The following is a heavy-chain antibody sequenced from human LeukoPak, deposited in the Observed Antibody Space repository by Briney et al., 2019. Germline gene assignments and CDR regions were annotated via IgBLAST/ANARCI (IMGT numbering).Heavy chain of an antibody. CDR3: ARGSPSGSDYGDPGTYYYYYYYMDV. J-gene: IGHJ6*03. D-gene: IGHD4-17*01. V-gene: IGHV4-4*07. CDR1: GGSISSYY. CDR2: IYTSGST. Sequence: PSETLSLTCTVSGGSISSYYWSWIRQPAGKGLEWIGRIYTSGSTNYNPSLKSRVTMSVDTSKNQFSLKLSSVTAADTAVYYCARGSPSGSDYGDPGTYYYYYYYMDVWGKGTTVTISS.